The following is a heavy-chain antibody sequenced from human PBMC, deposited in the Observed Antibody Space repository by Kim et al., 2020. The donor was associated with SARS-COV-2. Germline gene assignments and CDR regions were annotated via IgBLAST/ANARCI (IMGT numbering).Heavy chain of an antibody. D-gene: IGHD6-19*01. CDR1: GFTFSSYG. CDR2: IWYDGSNK. V-gene: IGHV3-33*01. CDR3: AREGQLLAPGGFDY. Sequence: GGSLRLSCAASGFTFSSYGMHWVRQAPGKGLEWVAVIWYDGSNKYYADSVKGRFTISRDNSKNTMYLQMNSLRAEDTAVYYCAREGQLLAPGGFDYWGQGTLVTVSS. J-gene: IGHJ4*02.